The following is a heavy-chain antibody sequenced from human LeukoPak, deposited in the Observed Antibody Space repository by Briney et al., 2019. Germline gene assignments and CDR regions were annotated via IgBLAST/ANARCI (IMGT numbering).Heavy chain of an antibody. V-gene: IGHV3-7*01. Sequence: PGGSLRLSCAASVISFSRSYMNWVRQAPGKGLEWVATIKQDGVDKYYVDSVKGRFTISRDTSKNSLFLQVKSRRHEDTAVYYGARDPRRYDLDYWGQGTLVTVSS. CDR1: VISFSRSY. J-gene: IGHJ4*02. CDR3: ARDPRRYDLDY. D-gene: IGHD5-12*01. CDR2: IKQDGVDK.